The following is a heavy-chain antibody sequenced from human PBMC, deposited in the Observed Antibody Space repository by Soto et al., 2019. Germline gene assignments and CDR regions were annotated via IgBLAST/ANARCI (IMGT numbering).Heavy chain of an antibody. CDR1: GFTFSSYA. CDR2: ISGSGGST. V-gene: IGHV3-23*01. Sequence: GGSLRLSCAASGFTFSSYAMSWVRQAPGKGLEWVSAISGSGGSTYYADSVKGRFTISRDNSKNTLYLQMNSLRAEDTAVYYCANHLVREGDKRDYYYYYMDVWGKGTTVTVSS. D-gene: IGHD3-10*01. CDR3: ANHLVREGDKRDYYYYYMDV. J-gene: IGHJ6*03.